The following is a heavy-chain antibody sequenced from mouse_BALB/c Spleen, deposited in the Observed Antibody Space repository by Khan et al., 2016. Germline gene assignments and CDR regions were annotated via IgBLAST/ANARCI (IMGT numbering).Heavy chain of an antibody. J-gene: IGHJ2*01. D-gene: IGHD1-1*01. CDR2: INYSGST. CDR3: ARDYYGSSYFDY. Sequence: EVQLQESGPGLVKPSQSLSLTCTVTGYSITSDYAWNWIRQFPGNKLEWMGYINYSGSTSYNPSLKSRISITRDTSKNQFFLQLNSVTTEDTATXCCARDYYGSSYFDYWGQGTTLTVSS. CDR1: GYSITSDYA. V-gene: IGHV3-2*02.